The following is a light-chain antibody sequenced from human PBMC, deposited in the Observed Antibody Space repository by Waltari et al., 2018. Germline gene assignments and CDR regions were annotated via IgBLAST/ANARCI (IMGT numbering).Light chain of an antibody. CDR1: SSNVGRRF. Sequence: QSVLTQPPSVSAAPGQRVTIPCSGSSSNVGRRFISWFQQVPGTAPKLLIYQDNKRPSGVSDRFSGSKSGTSASLAITGLQTGDEADYYCSAWDTSLTAQVFGGGTRLTVL. CDR2: QDN. V-gene: IGLV1-51*02. CDR3: SAWDTSLTAQV. J-gene: IGLJ2*01.